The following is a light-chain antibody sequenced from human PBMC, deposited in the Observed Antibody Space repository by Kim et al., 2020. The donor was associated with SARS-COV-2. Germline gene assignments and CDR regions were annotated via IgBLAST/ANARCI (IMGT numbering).Light chain of an antibody. CDR2: YDS. CDR3: QLWDSSSDQWI. CDR1: NIGTKS. Sequence: APGTTARLTGGGNNIGTKSVHWYQQRPGQATLLVIFYDSDRPSGIPERFSGSNSGNTATLTISGVEAGDEADYFCQLWDSSSDQWIFGGGTQLTVL. V-gene: IGLV3-21*01. J-gene: IGLJ2*01.